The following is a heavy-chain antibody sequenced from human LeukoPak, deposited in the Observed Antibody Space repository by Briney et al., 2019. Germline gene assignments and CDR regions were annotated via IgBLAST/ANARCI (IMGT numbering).Heavy chain of an antibody. V-gene: IGHV1-69*13. CDR3: ATVGGLDILTGYPRDY. J-gene: IGHJ4*02. CDR1: GGTFSSYA. D-gene: IGHD3-9*01. CDR2: IIPIFGTA. Sequence: GASVKVSCKASGGTFSSYAISWVRQAPGQGLEWMGGIIPIFGTANYAQKFQGRVTITADESTSTAYMELSSLRSEDTAVYYCATVGGLDILTGYPRDYWGQGTLVTVSS.